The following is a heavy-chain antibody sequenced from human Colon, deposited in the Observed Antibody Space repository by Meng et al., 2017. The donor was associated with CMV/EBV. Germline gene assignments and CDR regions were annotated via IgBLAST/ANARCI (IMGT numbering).Heavy chain of an antibody. D-gene: IGHD1-26*01. Sequence: GGSLRLSCKGSGYRFASYWIGWVRQMPGKGLEWMGIIYPDDSDTRYSPSFQGQVTISADKSISTAYLQWSSLKASDTAMYYCARSTYSGSYYGYWGQGTPVTVSS. CDR1: GYRFASYW. CDR3: ARSTYSGSYYGY. V-gene: IGHV5-51*01. CDR2: IYPDDSDT. J-gene: IGHJ4*02.